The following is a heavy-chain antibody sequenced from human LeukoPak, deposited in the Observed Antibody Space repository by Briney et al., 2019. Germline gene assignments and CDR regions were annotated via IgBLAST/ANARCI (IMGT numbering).Heavy chain of an antibody. D-gene: IGHD6-19*01. J-gene: IGHJ4*02. V-gene: IGHV1-46*01. CDR2: INPSGGSP. Sequence: GASVKVSCKASGYTFTSYYIHWVRQAPGQGVEWMAIINPSGGSPSYAQKFQGRVTMTRDTSTSTVYMELSSLTSEDTAVYYCARGGGFTSGWYRIDYWGQGTLVTVSS. CDR3: ARGGGFTSGWYRIDY. CDR1: GYTFTSYY.